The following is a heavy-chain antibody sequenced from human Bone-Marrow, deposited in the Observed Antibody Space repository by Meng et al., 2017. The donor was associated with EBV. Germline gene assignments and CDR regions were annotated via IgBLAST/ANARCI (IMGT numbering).Heavy chain of an antibody. D-gene: IGHD4-17*01. CDR1: GGSISSGGYY. CDR2: IYYSGST. Sequence: QVQLQESGPGLVKPSQTLSLTCAVSGGSISSGGYYWSWIRQPPGKGLEWIGYIYYSGSTYYNPSLKSRVTISVDTSKNQFSLKLSSVTAADTAVYYCARADDGDYYFDYWGQGTLVTASS. V-gene: IGHV4-30-4*01. J-gene: IGHJ4*02. CDR3: ARADDGDYYFDY.